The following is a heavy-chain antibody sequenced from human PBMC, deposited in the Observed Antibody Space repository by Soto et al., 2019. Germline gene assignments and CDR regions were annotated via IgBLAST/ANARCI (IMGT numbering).Heavy chain of an antibody. CDR2: INGDGSST. CDR3: ARGIQWRYGMDV. Sequence: EVQLVESGGGLVQPGGSLRLSCAAAGFTFNSHWMHWVRQAPGKGLVWVSRINGDGSSTFYADSVKGRFTASRDNAKNTLYLQMNSLRAEDTAVYYCARGIQWRYGMDVWGQGTTVTVSS. J-gene: IGHJ6*02. D-gene: IGHD5-12*01. V-gene: IGHV3-74*01. CDR1: GFTFNSHW.